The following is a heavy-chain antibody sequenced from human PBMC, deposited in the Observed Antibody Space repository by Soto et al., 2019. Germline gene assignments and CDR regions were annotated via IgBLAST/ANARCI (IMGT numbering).Heavy chain of an antibody. V-gene: IGHV1-3*01. J-gene: IGHJ4*02. CDR1: GYTFTSYA. CDR2: INAGNGNT. CDR3: AKDYYDSSGYYPPALLFDY. Sequence: QVQLVQSGAEVKKPGASVKVSCKASGYTFTSYAMHWVRQAPGQRLEWMGWINAGNGNTKYSQKFQGIVTITRDTSASTAYMELSSLRSEDTAVYYWAKDYYDSSGYYPPALLFDYWGQGTLVTVSS. D-gene: IGHD3-22*01.